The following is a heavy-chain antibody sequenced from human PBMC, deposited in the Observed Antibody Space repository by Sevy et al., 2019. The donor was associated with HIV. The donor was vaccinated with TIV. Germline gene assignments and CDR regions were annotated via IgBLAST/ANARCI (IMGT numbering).Heavy chain of an antibody. J-gene: IGHJ4*02. D-gene: IGHD1-26*01. CDR1: GASISSSSYY. V-gene: IGHV4-39*01. CDR2: IYYSGST. CDR3: VCGCYYHFDY. Sequence: SETLSLTCTVSGASISSSSYYWGWIRQPPGKGLEWIGSIYYSGSTYHNPSLQSRVTISEDASTNQFSLNLSSVTAADTAVYYCVCGCYYHFDYRGQGTLVTVSS.